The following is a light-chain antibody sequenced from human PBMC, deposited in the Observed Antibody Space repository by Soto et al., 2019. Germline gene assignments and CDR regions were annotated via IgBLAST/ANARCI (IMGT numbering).Light chain of an antibody. CDR3: QQSYSIVWT. J-gene: IGKJ1*01. Sequence: DIQMTQSPSALSASVGDRVTITCRASQSISSYLSWYQQKPGKAPSLLIYAASTLQSGVPSRFSGSGSGTDFTLTIRGLQPKDFATYFCQQSYSIVWTFGQGTKVEV. CDR1: QSISSY. CDR2: AAS. V-gene: IGKV1-39*01.